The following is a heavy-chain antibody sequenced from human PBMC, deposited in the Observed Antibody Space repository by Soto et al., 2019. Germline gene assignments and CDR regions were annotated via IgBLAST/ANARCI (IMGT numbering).Heavy chain of an antibody. J-gene: IGHJ6*02. CDR1: GFTFSSYA. D-gene: IGHD3-3*01. V-gene: IGHV3-23*01. CDR3: AKVAGDCWSGYYYYYGMDV. CDR2: ISGSGGST. Sequence: GGSLRLSCAASGFTFSSYAMSWVRQAPGKGLEWVSAISGSGGSTYYADSVKSWFTSFRGNSKNPPYLQMNSLRAEDTAVYYWAKVAGDCWSGYYYYYGMDVWGQGTTVTVSS.